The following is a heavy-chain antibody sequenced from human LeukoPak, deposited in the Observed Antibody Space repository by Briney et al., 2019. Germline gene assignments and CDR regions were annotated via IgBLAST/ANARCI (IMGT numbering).Heavy chain of an antibody. CDR1: GFTFSSYG. J-gene: IGHJ4*02. Sequence: GGSLRLSCAASGFTFSSYGMHWVRQAPGKGLEWVAVISYDGSNKYYADPVKGRFTISRDNSKNTLYLQMNSLRAEDTAVYYCALGDPLDYWGQGTLVTVSS. V-gene: IGHV3-30*03. CDR2: ISYDGSNK. D-gene: IGHD4-17*01. CDR3: ALGDPLDY.